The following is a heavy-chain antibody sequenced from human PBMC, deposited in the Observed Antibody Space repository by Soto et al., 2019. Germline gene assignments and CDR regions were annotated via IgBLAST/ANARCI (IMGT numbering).Heavy chain of an antibody. D-gene: IGHD3-3*01. V-gene: IGHV2-5*01. CDR1: GFSLSTSGVG. CDR2: IYWNDDK. J-gene: IGHJ4*02. CDR3: AHSLRFLEHRAFDY. Sequence: PTLVNPTQTLTLTCTFSGFSLSTSGVGVGWIRQPPGKALEWLALIYWNDDKRYSPSLKSRLTITKDTSKNQVVLTMTNMDPVDTATYYCAHSLRFLEHRAFDYWGQGTLVTVSS.